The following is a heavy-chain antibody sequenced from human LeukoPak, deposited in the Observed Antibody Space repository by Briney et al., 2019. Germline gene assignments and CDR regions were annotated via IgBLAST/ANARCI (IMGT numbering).Heavy chain of an antibody. D-gene: IGHD3-22*01. J-gene: IGHJ4*02. V-gene: IGHV4-30-4*01. Sequence: PSETLSLTCTFSGGSISSGDYYWSWIRQPPGKGLEWIGYIYYSGSTYYNPSLKSRVNISVDTSKNQFSLKLSSVTAADTAVYYCAGEGYDTSGYYPLGYWGQGTLVTVSS. CDR1: GGSISSGDYY. CDR3: AGEGYDTSGYYPLGY. CDR2: IYYSGST.